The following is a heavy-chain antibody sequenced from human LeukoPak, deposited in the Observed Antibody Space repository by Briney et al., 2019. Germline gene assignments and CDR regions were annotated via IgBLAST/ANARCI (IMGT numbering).Heavy chain of an antibody. CDR1: GGTFSSYA. J-gene: IGHJ6*02. Sequence: GASVKVSCKASGGTFSSYAISWVRQAPGQGLEWMGGIIPSFGTANYAQKFQGRVTITADESTSTAYMEPSSLRSEDTAVYYCARDRYSGSYALYYYYGMDVWGQGTTVTVSS. V-gene: IGHV1-69*01. CDR2: IIPSFGTA. D-gene: IGHD1-26*01. CDR3: ARDRYSGSYALYYYYGMDV.